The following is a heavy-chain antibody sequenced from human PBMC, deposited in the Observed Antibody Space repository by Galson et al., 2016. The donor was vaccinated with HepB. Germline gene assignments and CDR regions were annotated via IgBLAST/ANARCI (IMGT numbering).Heavy chain of an antibody. CDR3: ARRRIYLYYPHFDH. D-gene: IGHD2-8*01. J-gene: IGHJ4*02. Sequence: SLRLSCAASGLTFSTSWMSWVRQAPGRGLEWVATISPDGDEKLYVGSVEGRFTISRDNAKNSVFLQMTALGGEDTAVYYCARRRIYLYYPHFDHWGQGTLATVPP. CDR2: ISPDGDEK. V-gene: IGHV3-7*03. CDR1: GLTFSTSW.